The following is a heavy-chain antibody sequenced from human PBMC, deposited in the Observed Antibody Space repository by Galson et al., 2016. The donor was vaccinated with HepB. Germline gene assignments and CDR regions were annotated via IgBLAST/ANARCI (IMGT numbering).Heavy chain of an antibody. J-gene: IGHJ4*02. CDR1: GFTFSIYS. CDR3: ARELHSSGYPCIGGY. Sequence: SLRLSCAPSGFTFSIYSMNWVRQAPGKGLEWVSSINSHNTRMFYADSVKGRFTISRDNAKNSLYLQMNSLRAEDTGVYFCARELHSSGYPCIGGYWGQGTLVTVSS. CDR2: INSHNTRM. V-gene: IGHV3-21*01. D-gene: IGHD3-22*01.